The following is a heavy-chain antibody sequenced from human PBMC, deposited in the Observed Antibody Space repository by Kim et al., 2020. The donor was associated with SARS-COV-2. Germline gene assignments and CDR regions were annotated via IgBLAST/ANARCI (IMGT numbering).Heavy chain of an antibody. CDR3: AGSYYDILTGYYMHWFDP. CDR2: INPNSGGT. Sequence: ASVKVSCKASGYTFTGYYMHWVRQAPGQGLEWMGRINPNSGGTNYAQKCQGRVTMTRDTSISTAYMELSRLRSDDTAVYYCAGSYYDILTGYYMHWFDPWVQGTLVTVSS. D-gene: IGHD3-9*01. V-gene: IGHV1-2*06. CDR1: GYTFTGYY. J-gene: IGHJ5*02.